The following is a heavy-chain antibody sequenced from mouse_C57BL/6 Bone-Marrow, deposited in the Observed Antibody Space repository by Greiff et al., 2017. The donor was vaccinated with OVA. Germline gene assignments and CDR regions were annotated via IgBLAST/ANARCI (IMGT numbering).Heavy chain of an antibody. D-gene: IGHD2-3*01. CDR2: IRSKSNNYAT. CDR1: GFSFNTYA. J-gene: IGHJ3*01. Sequence: EVQGVESGGGLVQPKGSLKLSCAASGFSFNTYAMNWVRQAPGKGLEWVARIRSKSNNYATYYADSVKDRFTISRYDSKSMLYLQMNNLKTEDTAMYYCVRLPIYDGYYVFAYWGQGTLVTVSA. V-gene: IGHV10-1*01. CDR3: VRLPIYDGYYVFAY.